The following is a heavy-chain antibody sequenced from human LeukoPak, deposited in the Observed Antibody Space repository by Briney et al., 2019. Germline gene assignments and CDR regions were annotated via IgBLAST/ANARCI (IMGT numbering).Heavy chain of an antibody. CDR2: IKQDGSEK. CDR1: GFTFSSYA. Sequence: PGGSLILSCAASGFTFSSYAMSWVCQAPGKGLEWVANIKQDGSEKYYVDSVKGRFTISRDNAKNSLYLQMNSLRAEDTAVYYCARDSPSSTSWGYWGQGTLVTVSS. D-gene: IGHD2-2*01. J-gene: IGHJ4*02. CDR3: ARDSPSSTSWGY. V-gene: IGHV3-7*01.